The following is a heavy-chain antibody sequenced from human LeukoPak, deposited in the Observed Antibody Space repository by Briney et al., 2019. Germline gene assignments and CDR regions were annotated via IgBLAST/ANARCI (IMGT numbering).Heavy chain of an antibody. V-gene: IGHV3-7*03. CDR3: ARELSRTGAFDY. D-gene: IGHD3-10*01. CDR2: INEAGVEK. J-gene: IGHJ4*02. CDR1: EFTFSSYW. Sequence: GGSLRLSCEASEFTFSSYWMHWVRQPPGKGLEWVANINEAGVEKYHVDSVKGRFTILRDNAKNSLYLQMNNLRAEDTAVYYCARELSRTGAFDYWGQGTLVTVSS.